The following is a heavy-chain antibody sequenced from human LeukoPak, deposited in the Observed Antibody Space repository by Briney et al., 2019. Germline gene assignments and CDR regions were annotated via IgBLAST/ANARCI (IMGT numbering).Heavy chain of an antibody. V-gene: IGHV1-2*02. D-gene: IGHD3-10*01. J-gene: IGHJ3*02. CDR1: GGTFSSYG. Sequence: ASVKVSCKASGGTFSSYGISWVRQAPGQGLEWMGWINPNSGGTNYAQKFQGRVTMTRDTSISTAYMELSRLRSDDTAVYYCARDYYGSGSYLAFAFDIWGQGTMVTVSS. CDR3: ARDYYGSGSYLAFAFDI. CDR2: INPNSGGT.